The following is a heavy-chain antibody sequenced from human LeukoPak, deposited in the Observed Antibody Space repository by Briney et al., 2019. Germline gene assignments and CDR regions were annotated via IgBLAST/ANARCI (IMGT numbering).Heavy chain of an antibody. J-gene: IGHJ4*02. Sequence: GGSLRLSCAASGFTFSSYEMNWVRQAPGKGLEWVSYNSSSGSTIYYADSVKGRFTISRDNAKNSLYLQMNSLRAEDTAVYYCARLYSPSNIDYWGQGTLVTVSS. CDR2: NSSSGSTI. CDR3: ARLYSPSNIDY. CDR1: GFTFSSYE. V-gene: IGHV3-48*03. D-gene: IGHD6-13*01.